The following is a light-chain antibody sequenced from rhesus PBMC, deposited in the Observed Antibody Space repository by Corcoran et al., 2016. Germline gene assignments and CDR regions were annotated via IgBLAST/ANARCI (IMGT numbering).Light chain of an antibody. Sequence: DIQMTQSPSSLSASVGDRVTIPVRASQGISHWLVWYQQKPGEAPNLLIYKASTLQAGVPSRFNGSGSGTDFTLTIRSLQPVDIATYYCQQSITGPWTVGQGPKVAIK. CDR3: QQSITGPWT. CDR1: QGISHW. J-gene: IGKJ1*01. V-gene: IGKV1-21*01. CDR2: KAS.